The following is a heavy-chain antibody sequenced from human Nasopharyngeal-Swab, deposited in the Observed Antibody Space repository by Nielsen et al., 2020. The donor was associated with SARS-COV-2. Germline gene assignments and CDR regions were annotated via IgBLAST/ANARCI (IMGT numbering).Heavy chain of an antibody. J-gene: IGHJ6*02. CDR1: GYSFTSYW. V-gene: IGHV5-51*01. CDR2: IYPGDSDT. Sequence: GESLKISCKGSGYSFTSYWIGWVRQMPGKGLEWMGIIYPGDSDTRYSPSFQGQVTISADKSISTAYLQWSSLKASDTAMYYCARQTWNYESGFYYYYGMDVWGQGTTVTVFS. D-gene: IGHD1-7*01. CDR3: ARQTWNYESGFYYYYGMDV.